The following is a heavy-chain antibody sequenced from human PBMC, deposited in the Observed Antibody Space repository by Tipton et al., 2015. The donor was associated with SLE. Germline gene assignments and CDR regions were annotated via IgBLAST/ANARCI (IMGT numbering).Heavy chain of an antibody. CDR1: GGSISGAFYT. Sequence: TLSLTCTVSGGSISGAFYTWAWIRQPAGKGLECIGRVSSTGSSDYNPSLKSRVTISIDTSKSQFSLRLTSVTAADTAVYFCAADLRAGGTSFDPWGQGTLVTVSS. CDR3: AADLRAGGTSFDP. V-gene: IGHV4-61*02. D-gene: IGHD1-26*01. J-gene: IGHJ5*02. CDR2: VSSTGSS.